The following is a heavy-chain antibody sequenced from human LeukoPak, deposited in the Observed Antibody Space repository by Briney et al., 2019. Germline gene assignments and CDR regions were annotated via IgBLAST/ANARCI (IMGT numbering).Heavy chain of an antibody. CDR1: GYTFTSYG. Sequence: GASVTVSCKASGYTFTSYGISWVRQAPGQGLEWMGSISAYNGNTNYAQKLQGRVTMTTDTSTSTAYMELRSLRSDDTAVYYCARDRLQYYDFFVPAFPPYPWGQGTLVTVSS. CDR2: ISAYNGNT. V-gene: IGHV1-18*01. CDR3: ARDRLQYYDFFVPAFPPYP. J-gene: IGHJ5*02. D-gene: IGHD3-3*01.